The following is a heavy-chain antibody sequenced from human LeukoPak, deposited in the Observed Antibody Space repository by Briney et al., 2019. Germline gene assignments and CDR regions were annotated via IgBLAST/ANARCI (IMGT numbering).Heavy chain of an antibody. CDR3: AREEYYDSSGYYPIDAFDI. V-gene: IGHV1-18*01. CDR2: ISGYNGNA. CDR1: GYTFTNYG. J-gene: IGHJ3*02. D-gene: IGHD3-22*01. Sequence: ASVKVSCKASGYTFTNYGISWVRQAPGQGLEWMGWISGYNGNAKYAQNLQGRVTMTTDTSTSTAYMELSSLRSEDTAVYYCAREEYYDSSGYYPIDAFDIWGQGTMVTVSS.